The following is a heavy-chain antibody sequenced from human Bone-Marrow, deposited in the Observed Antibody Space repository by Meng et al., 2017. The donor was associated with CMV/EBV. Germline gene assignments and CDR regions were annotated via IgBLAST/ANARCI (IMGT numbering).Heavy chain of an antibody. Sequence: GGSLRLSCAASGFTFSDYYMSWIRQAPGKGLEWVSYISSSGSTIYYADSVKGRFTISRDNAKNSLYLEMNSLRAEDTALYYCVRPSSSTGSFDYWGQGTLVTVSS. V-gene: IGHV3-11*01. CDR3: VRPSSSTGSFDY. J-gene: IGHJ4*02. CDR1: GFTFSDYY. D-gene: IGHD6-13*01. CDR2: ISSSGSTI.